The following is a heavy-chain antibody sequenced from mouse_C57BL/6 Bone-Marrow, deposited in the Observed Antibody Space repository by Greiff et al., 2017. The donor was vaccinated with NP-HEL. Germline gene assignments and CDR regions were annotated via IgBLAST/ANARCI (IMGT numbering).Heavy chain of an antibody. V-gene: IGHV14-1*01. CDR1: GFNIKDYY. CDR2: IDPEDGDT. CDR3: TTNYSNYYAMDY. J-gene: IGHJ4*01. D-gene: IGHD2-5*01. Sequence: VQLQQSGAELVRPGASVKLSCTASGFNIKDYYMHWVKQRPEQGLEWIGRIDPEDGDTEYAPQFQGKATMTADTSSNTAYLQLSSLTSEDTAVYYCTTNYSNYYAMDYWGQGTSVTVSS.